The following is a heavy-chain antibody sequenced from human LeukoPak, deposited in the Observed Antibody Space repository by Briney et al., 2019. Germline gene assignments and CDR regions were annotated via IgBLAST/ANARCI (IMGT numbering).Heavy chain of an antibody. Sequence: SETLSLTCAVYGGSFSGYYWSWLRQPPGKGLEWIGEINHSGSTNYNPSLNSRVTISVDTSKNQFSLKLSSVTAADTAVYYCARGQGLRYFEWLRRYYFDYWGQGTLVTVSS. D-gene: IGHD3-9*01. CDR2: INHSGST. CDR1: GGSFSGYY. J-gene: IGHJ4*02. CDR3: ARGQGLRYFEWLRRYYFDY. V-gene: IGHV4-34*01.